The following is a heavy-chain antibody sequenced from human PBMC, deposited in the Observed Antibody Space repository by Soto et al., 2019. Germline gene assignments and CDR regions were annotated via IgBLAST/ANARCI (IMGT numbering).Heavy chain of an antibody. CDR2: IYYSGST. D-gene: IGHD2-15*01. J-gene: IGHJ1*01. CDR1: GGSVSSGSYY. CDR3: AISPGYCSGGSCYSYFQH. Sequence: KPSETLSLTCTVSGGSVSSGSYYWSWIRQPPGKGLEWIGYIYYSGSTNYNPSLKSRVTISVDTSKNQFSLKLSSVTAADTAVYYCAISPGYCSGGSCYSYFQHWGQGTLVTVSS. V-gene: IGHV4-61*01.